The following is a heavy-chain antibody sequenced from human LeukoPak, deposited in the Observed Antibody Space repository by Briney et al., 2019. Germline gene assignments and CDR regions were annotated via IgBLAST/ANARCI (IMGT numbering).Heavy chain of an antibody. D-gene: IGHD2-15*01. J-gene: IGHJ6*03. Sequence: PGGSLRLSCAASGFTFSSYWMSWVRQAPGKGLEWVANIKQDGSEKYYADSVKGRFTISRDNSKNALYLQMNSLRAEDTAVYYCAKGGYCSGGSCHRSYYYMDVWGKGTTVTVSS. CDR3: AKGGYCSGGSCHRSYYYMDV. CDR1: GFTFSSYW. V-gene: IGHV3-7*01. CDR2: IKQDGSEK.